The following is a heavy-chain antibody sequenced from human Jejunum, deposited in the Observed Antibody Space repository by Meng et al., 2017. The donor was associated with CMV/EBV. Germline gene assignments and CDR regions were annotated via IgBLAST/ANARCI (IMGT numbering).Heavy chain of an antibody. CDR2: ITGTAGST. Sequence: SCSASGFTFSSSAMSWVRQAPGKGLEWVSAITGTAGSTFYADSVKGRFTISRDNAKNTLYLEMNSLRVEDTAMYYCMTSPSISRDWGQGTLVTVSS. J-gene: IGHJ4*02. D-gene: IGHD3-3*02. CDR3: MTSPSISRD. CDR1: GFTFSSSA. V-gene: IGHV3-23*01.